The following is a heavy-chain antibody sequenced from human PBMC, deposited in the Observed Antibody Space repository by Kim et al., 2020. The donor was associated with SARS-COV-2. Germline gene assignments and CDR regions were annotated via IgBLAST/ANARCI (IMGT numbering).Heavy chain of an antibody. Sequence: GGSLRLSCAASGCTFSSYAMHWVRQAPGKGLEWVAVISYDGSNKYYADSVKGRFTISRDNSKNTLYLQMNSLRAEDTAVYYCAQVVEGYFDLWGRGTLVTVSS. CDR2: ISYDGSNK. D-gene: IGHD2-15*01. CDR1: GCTFSSYA. J-gene: IGHJ2*01. V-gene: IGHV3-30-3*01. CDR3: AQVVEGYFDL.